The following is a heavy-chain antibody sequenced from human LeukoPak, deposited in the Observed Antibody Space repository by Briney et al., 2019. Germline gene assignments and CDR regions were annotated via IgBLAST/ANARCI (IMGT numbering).Heavy chain of an antibody. J-gene: IGHJ4*02. Sequence: GASVKVSCKASGYTFSSYGISWVRQAPGQGLEWMGRIITILGIANYAQKFQGRVTITADKSTSTAYMELSSLRSEDTAVYYCARDPDSGSYYKRLDYWGQGTLVTVSS. V-gene: IGHV1-69*04. CDR3: ARDPDSGSYYKRLDY. CDR2: IITILGIA. D-gene: IGHD3-10*01. CDR1: GYTFSSYG.